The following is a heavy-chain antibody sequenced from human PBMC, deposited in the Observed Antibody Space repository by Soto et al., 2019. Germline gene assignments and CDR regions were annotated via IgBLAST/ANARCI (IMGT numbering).Heavy chain of an antibody. J-gene: IGHJ4*02. CDR3: ARNGYDYIWGSYHQFDY. V-gene: IGHV2-5*02. D-gene: IGHD3-16*02. CDR2: IYWDDDK. Sequence: QITLKESGPTLVKPTQTLTLTCTFSGFSLSTSGVGVGWIRQPPGKALEWLALIYWDDDKRYSPSLKSRLTITKDTSKNQVVLTMTNMDPVDTATYYCARNGYDYIWGSYHQFDYWGQGTLVTVSS. CDR1: GFSLSTSGVG.